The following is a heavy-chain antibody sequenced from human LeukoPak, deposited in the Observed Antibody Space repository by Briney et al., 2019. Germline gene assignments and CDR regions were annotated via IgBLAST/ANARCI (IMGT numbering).Heavy chain of an antibody. CDR1: GFTFSNDW. J-gene: IGHJ4*02. D-gene: IGHD1-14*01. Sequence: GGSLRLSCVASGFTFSNDWMTWVRQAPGKGLEWVANIKEDGGERYYADSVKGRFTISRGNAKNTLYLQMNSLRAEDTAVYFCARGGGYNTSPADYWGQGTLVTVSS. V-gene: IGHV3-7*01. CDR3: ARGGGYNTSPADY. CDR2: IKEDGGER.